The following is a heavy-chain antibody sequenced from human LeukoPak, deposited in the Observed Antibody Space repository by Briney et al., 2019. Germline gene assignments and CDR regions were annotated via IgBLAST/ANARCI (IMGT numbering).Heavy chain of an antibody. CDR1: GGSFSGYY. V-gene: IGHV4-34*01. J-gene: IGHJ4*02. Sequence: SETLSLTCAVYGGSFSGYYWSWIRLPPGKGLEWIGEINHSGSTNYNPSLKSRVTISVDTSKNQFSLKLSSVTAADTAVYYCARAPGPTFFDYWGQGTLVTVSS. CDR2: INHSGST. D-gene: IGHD3-3*02. CDR3: ARAPGPTFFDY.